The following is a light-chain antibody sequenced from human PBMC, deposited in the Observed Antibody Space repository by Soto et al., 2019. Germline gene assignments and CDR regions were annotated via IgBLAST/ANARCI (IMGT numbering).Light chain of an antibody. Sequence: QSALTQPASVSGSPGQSITISCTGTSSDVGGYNYVSWYQHHPGKAPKLMIYEVNNRPSGVSNRFSGSKSGNTASLTISGLQAEDEADYYCSSYTRSSTRVFGGGTKVTVL. CDR3: SSYTRSSTRV. J-gene: IGLJ2*01. V-gene: IGLV2-14*01. CDR2: EVN. CDR1: SSDVGGYNY.